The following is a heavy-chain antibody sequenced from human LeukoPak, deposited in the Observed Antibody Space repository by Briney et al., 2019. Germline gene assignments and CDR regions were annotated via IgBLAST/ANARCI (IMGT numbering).Heavy chain of an antibody. CDR2: ISGGGSTT. CDR1: GFTFSSYG. Sequence: PGGSLRLSCVASGFTFSSYGMHWVRQAPGKGLEWVSAISGGGSTTDYADSVKGRFTISRDNSKNTLYLQMNSLRAEDTAVYYCAKDKDYVWGSFHRYYFDYWGQGTLVTVSS. V-gene: IGHV3-23*01. CDR3: AKDKDYVWGSFHRYYFDY. D-gene: IGHD3-16*01. J-gene: IGHJ4*02.